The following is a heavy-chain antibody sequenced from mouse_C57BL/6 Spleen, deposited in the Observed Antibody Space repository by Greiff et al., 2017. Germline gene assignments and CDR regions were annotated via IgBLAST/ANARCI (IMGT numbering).Heavy chain of an antibody. J-gene: IGHJ2*01. Sequence: EVKVVESGGGLVQPGGSMKLSCVASGFTFSNYWMNWVRQSPEKGLEWVAQIRLKSDNYATHYAESVKGRFTISRDDSKSSVYLQMNNLRAEDTGIYYCTGDTTVVPFDYWGQGTTLTVSS. CDR1: GFTFSNYW. V-gene: IGHV6-3*01. CDR3: TGDTTVVPFDY. CDR2: IRLKSDNYAT. D-gene: IGHD1-1*01.